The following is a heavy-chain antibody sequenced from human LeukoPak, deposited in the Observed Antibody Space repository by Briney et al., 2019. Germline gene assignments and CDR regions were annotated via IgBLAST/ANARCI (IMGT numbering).Heavy chain of an antibody. CDR3: ARDGWRYCSGGSCYLLVPGHAFDI. D-gene: IGHD2-15*01. CDR2: IYYSGST. V-gene: IGHV4-59*12. Sequence: SETLSLTCTVSGGSISSYYWSWIRQPPGKGLEWIGYIYYSGSTNYNPSLKSRVTISVDTSKNQFSLKLSSVTAADTAVYYCARDGWRYCSGGSCYLLVPGHAFDIWGQGTMVTVSS. CDR1: GGSISSYY. J-gene: IGHJ3*02.